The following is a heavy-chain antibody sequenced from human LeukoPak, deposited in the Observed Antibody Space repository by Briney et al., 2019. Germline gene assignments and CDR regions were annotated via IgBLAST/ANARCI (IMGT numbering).Heavy chain of an antibody. D-gene: IGHD2-21*02. CDR2: INSDGLSS. CDR1: GFTLDTYC. Sequence: GGSLRLSCAASGFTLDTYCMHWVRQAPGKGLVWVSRINSDGLSSIYADSVKGRFTISRDNAKNTLYLQMNSLRAEDTAVYYCARDVTYRMDFWGQGTTVTVSS. J-gene: IGHJ6*02. V-gene: IGHV3-74*01. CDR3: ARDVTYRMDF.